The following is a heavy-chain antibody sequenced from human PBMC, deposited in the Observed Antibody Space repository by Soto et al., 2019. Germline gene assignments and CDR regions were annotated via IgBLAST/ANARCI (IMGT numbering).Heavy chain of an antibody. Sequence: GASVKVSCKASGYTLTSHRIHWVRQDPGQGLEWMGIINPGGVSKTYAQEFQGRSTMTRDTSTSTVYMELSSLRSQDTAVYYCARAPSWHGLDVWGQGTTVTVSS. J-gene: IGHJ6*02. V-gene: IGHV1-46*01. CDR2: INPGGVSK. CDR3: ARAPSWHGLDV. CDR1: GYTLTSHR.